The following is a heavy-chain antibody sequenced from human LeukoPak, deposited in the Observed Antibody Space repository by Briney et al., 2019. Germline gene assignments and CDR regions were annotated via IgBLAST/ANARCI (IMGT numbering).Heavy chain of an antibody. J-gene: IGHJ4*02. CDR1: GFTFGDYA. CDR2: IRSKAYGGTT. Sequence: HPGGSLRLSCTASGFTFGDYAMSWVRQAPGKGLEWVGFIRSKAYGGTTEYAASVKGRFTISRDDSKSIAYLQMNSLRAEDTAVYYCARLSAMVRGPEDIYYFEYWGQGTLLTVSS. V-gene: IGHV3-49*04. CDR3: ARLSAMVRGPEDIYYFEY. D-gene: IGHD3-10*01.